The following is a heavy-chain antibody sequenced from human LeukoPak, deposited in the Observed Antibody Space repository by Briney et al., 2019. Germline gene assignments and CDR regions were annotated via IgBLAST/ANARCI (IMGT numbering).Heavy chain of an antibody. D-gene: IGHD4-17*01. CDR1: GGSFSGYY. Sequence: PSETLSHTCAVYGGSFSGYYWSWIRQPPGKGLEWIGEINHSGSTNYNPSLKSRVTISVDTSKNQFSLKLSSVTAADTAVYYCARGPDDYGDYSDYWGQGTLVTVSS. CDR2: INHSGST. V-gene: IGHV4-34*01. J-gene: IGHJ4*02. CDR3: ARGPDDYGDYSDY.